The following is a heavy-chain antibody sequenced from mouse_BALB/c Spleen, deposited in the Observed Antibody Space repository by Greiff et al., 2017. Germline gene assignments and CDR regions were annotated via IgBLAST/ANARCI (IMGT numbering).Heavy chain of an antibody. V-gene: IGHV5-9-4*01. D-gene: IGHD4-1*02. J-gene: IGHJ2*01. Sequence: DVQLVESGGGLVKPGGSLKLSCAASGFTFSSYAMSWVRQSPEKRLEWVAEISSGGSYTYYPDTVTGRFTISRDNAKNTLYLEMSSLRSEDTAMYYCARAQLGFDYWGQGTTLTVSS. CDR2: ISSGGSYT. CDR1: GFTFSSYA. CDR3: ARAQLGFDY.